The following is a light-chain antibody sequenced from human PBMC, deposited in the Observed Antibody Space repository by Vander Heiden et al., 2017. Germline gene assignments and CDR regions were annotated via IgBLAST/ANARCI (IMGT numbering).Light chain of an antibody. CDR2: AAS. Sequence: DIQLTQFPSSLSASVGDRVTITCRASQIIHYYLNWYQQRPGRAPKLLIYAASSLQSGVPSRFSGSGSGTEFTLTISSLQPEDFATYYCQQSYNTRDFGQGTKVEIK. V-gene: IGKV1-39*01. CDR3: QQSYNTRD. J-gene: IGKJ1*01. CDR1: QIIHYY.